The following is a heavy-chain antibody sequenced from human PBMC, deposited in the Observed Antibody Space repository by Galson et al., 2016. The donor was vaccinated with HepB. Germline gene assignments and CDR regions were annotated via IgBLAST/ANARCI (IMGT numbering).Heavy chain of an antibody. CDR2: IYHSGSA. CDR1: GYSISSGYY. D-gene: IGHD3-3*01. V-gene: IGHV4-38-2*02. Sequence: SETLSLTCTVSGYSISSGYYWGWIRQSPGKGLEWIGTIYHSGSAYYNPSLKSRVTISVDPSKNQFSLKLRSVTAADTALYYCARDSVYDFWSGYSTNWFDPWGQGTQVTVSS. J-gene: IGHJ5*02. CDR3: ARDSVYDFWSGYSTNWFDP.